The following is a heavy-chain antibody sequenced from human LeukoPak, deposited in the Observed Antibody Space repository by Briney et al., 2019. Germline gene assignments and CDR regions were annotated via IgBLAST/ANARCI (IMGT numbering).Heavy chain of an antibody. J-gene: IGHJ4*02. CDR3: ARDAFEGFLEWLPYYFDY. D-gene: IGHD3-3*01. CDR2: INAGNGNT. CDR1: GYTFTSYA. V-gene: IGHV1-3*01. Sequence: ASVKVSCKASGYTFTSYAMHWVRQAPGQRLEWMGWINAGNGNTKYSQKFQGRVTITRDTSASTAYMELSSLRSEDTAVYYCARDAFEGFLEWLPYYFDYWGQGTLVTVSS.